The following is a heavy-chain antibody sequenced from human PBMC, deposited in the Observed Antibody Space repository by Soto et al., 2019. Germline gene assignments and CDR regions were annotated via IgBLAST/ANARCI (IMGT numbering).Heavy chain of an antibody. CDR2: ISGSGGST. CDR1: GFTFSSYA. Sequence: TGGSLRLSCAASGFTFSSYAMSWVRQAPGKGLEWVSAISGSGGSTYYADSVKGRFTISRDNSKNTLYLQMNSLRAEDTAVYYCAKDPSSPLYNWNLFDYWGQGTLVTVSS. CDR3: AKDPSSPLYNWNLFDY. D-gene: IGHD1-7*01. J-gene: IGHJ4*02. V-gene: IGHV3-23*01.